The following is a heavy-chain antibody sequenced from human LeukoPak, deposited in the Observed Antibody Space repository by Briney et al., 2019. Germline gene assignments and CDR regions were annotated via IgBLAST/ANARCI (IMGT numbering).Heavy chain of an antibody. CDR3: ARDDGGDSSGYNTIDY. CDR2: INPNSGGT. V-gene: IGHV1-2*02. D-gene: IGHD3-22*01. CDR1: GYTFTGYY. Sequence: ASVKVSCKASGYTFTGYYMHWVRQAPGQGLEWMGWINPNSGGTNYAQKFQGSVTMTRDTSISTACMELSRLRSDDTAVYYCARDDGGDSSGYNTIDYWGQGTLVTVSP. J-gene: IGHJ4*02.